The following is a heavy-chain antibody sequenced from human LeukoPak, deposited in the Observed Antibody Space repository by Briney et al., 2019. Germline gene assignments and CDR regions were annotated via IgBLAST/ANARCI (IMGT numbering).Heavy chain of an antibody. V-gene: IGHV3-30-3*01. CDR3: AGRFSGSSLALN. J-gene: IGHJ4*02. CDR2: ISYDGSNK. Sequence: YAMXXVRQAPGKGXEWGAVISYDGSNKYYADSVKGRFTISRDNSKNTLYLQMNSLRAEDTAVYYCAGRFSGSSLALNWGQGTLVTVSS. D-gene: IGHD1-26*01. CDR1: YA.